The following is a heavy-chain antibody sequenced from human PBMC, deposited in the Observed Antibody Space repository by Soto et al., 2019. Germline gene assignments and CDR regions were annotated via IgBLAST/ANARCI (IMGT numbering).Heavy chain of an antibody. CDR3: AKDMKWGGMTTIHYFDS. Sequence: GGSLRLSCVASGFTVDDYAMHWVRQAPGKGLEWVSGISANGDNVDYADSVRGRFTVSRDNAKNSLFLQMNSLRPEDTALYYCAKDMKWGGMTTIHYFDSWGQGTQVTVS. D-gene: IGHD4-17*01. CDR1: GFTVDDYA. V-gene: IGHV3-9*01. J-gene: IGHJ4*02. CDR2: ISANGDNV.